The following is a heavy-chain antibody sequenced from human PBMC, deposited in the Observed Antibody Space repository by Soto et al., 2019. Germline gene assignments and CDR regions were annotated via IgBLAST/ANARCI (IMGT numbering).Heavy chain of an antibody. J-gene: IGHJ5*02. CDR2: INWNSGRI. CDR3: SKAPKLVTHWLYP. CDR1: GITFEEFA. Sequence: PGGSLRLSCEATGITFEEFAIHWVRQAPGKGLEWVSGINWNSGRIGYADSVKGRFTISRDNAKTSLYLHLNSLRVEDTALYYFSKAPKLVTHWLYPRGQRTLVPVSS. V-gene: IGHV3-9*01.